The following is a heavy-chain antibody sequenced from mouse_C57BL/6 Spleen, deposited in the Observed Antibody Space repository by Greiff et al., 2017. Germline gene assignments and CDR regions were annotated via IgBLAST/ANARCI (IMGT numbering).Heavy chain of an antibody. CDR3: ARGTGTGFAY. J-gene: IGHJ3*01. D-gene: IGHD4-1*01. CDR2: FYPRDGST. Sequence: VQLQQSGPELVKPGASVKLSCKASGYNFTSYDINWVKQRPGQGLEWIGWFYPRDGSTKYNEKFKGKATLTVETSSSTAYMELHSLTSEYSAVYFCARGTGTGFAYWGQGTLVTVSA. V-gene: IGHV1-85*01. CDR1: GYNFTSYD.